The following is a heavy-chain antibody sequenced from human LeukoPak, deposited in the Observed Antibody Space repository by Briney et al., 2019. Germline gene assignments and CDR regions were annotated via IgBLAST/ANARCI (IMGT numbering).Heavy chain of an antibody. V-gene: IGHV4-34*01. Sequence: TSETLSLTCAVYGGSFSGYYWSWIRQPPGKGLEWIGEINHSGSTNYNPSLKSRVTISVDTSKNQFSLKLSSVTAADTAVYYCARQGSSGYYAQSYYYYYGMDVWGQGTTVTVSS. CDR1: GGSFSGYY. D-gene: IGHD3-22*01. CDR2: INHSGST. CDR3: ARQGSSGYYAQSYYYYYGMDV. J-gene: IGHJ6*02.